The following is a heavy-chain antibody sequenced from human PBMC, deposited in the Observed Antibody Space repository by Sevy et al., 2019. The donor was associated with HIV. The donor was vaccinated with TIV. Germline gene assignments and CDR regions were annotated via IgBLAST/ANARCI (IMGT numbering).Heavy chain of an antibody. J-gene: IGHJ3*02. CDR3: ARPYCSGGTCYSLTAYDI. V-gene: IGHV3-48*02. D-gene: IGHD2-15*01. Sequence: GGSLRLSCVASGFTFSTYSVNWVRQAPGKGLEWVSYISSSSGTMSYADSVKVRFTISRDNAKNSLYLQMNSLRDEDTAVYYCARPYCSGGTCYSLTAYDIWGQGTMVTVSS. CDR2: ISSSSGTM. CDR1: GFTFSTYS.